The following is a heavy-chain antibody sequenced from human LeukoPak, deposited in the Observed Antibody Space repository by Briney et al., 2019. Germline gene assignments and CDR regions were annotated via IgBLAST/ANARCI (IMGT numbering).Heavy chain of an antibody. CDR3: ARVQLAAADDFWYFDL. CDR2: ISVNNGST. J-gene: IGHJ2*01. Sequence: ASVKVSCKASGYTFASYGLTWVRQAPGQGLEWMGWISVNNGSTNFAQKFRGRLTMTTDTSTSTVDMELRSLRSDDTAVYYCARVQLAAADDFWYFDLWGRGTLVTVSS. D-gene: IGHD6-13*01. V-gene: IGHV1-18*04. CDR1: GYTFASYG.